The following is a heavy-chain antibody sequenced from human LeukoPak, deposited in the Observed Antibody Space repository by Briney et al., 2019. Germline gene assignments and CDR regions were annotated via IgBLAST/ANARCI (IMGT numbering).Heavy chain of an antibody. CDR1: GYTISNNYY. V-gene: IGHV4-38-2*02. Sequence: SETLSLTCNVSGYTISNNYYWGWIRQPPGKGLEWIGSMHHSGSTFISPSLNSRVTISMQTSKNQFSLKLGSVTAADTAVYYCTRSTHSIRAAGGFDYWGQGTLVTVSS. CDR2: MHHSGST. D-gene: IGHD6-13*01. J-gene: IGHJ4*02. CDR3: TRSTHSIRAAGGFDY.